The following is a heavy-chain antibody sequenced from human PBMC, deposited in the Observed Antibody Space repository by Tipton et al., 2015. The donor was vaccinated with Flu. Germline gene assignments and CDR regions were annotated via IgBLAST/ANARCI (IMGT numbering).Heavy chain of an antibody. CDR2: IYSGGST. Sequence: QLVQSGGGLIQPGGSLRLSCAASGFTVSSNYMSWVRKAPGKGLEWVSVIYSGGSTYYADSVKGRFTISRDNSKNTLYLQMNSLRAEDTAVYYCARRRYSSSSYGMDVWGQGTTVTVSS. J-gene: IGHJ6*02. CDR1: GFTVSSNY. D-gene: IGHD6-13*01. V-gene: IGHV3-53*01. CDR3: ARRRYSSSSYGMDV.